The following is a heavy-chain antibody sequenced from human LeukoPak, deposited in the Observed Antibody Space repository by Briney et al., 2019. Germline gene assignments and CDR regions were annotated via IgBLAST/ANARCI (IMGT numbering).Heavy chain of an antibody. V-gene: IGHV1-69*04. J-gene: IGHJ4*02. D-gene: IGHD3-10*01. CDR2: IIPILGIA. Sequence: SVKVSCKASGGTFSSYAISWVRQAPGQGLDWMGRIIPILGIANYAQKFQCRVTITADKSTSTAYMELSSLRSEDTAVYYCATEYGSGSCPFDYWGQGTLVTVSS. CDR1: GGTFSSYA. CDR3: ATEYGSGSCPFDY.